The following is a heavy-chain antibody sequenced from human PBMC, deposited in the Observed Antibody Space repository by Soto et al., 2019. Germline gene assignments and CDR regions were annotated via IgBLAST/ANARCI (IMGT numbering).Heavy chain of an antibody. J-gene: IGHJ4*02. CDR2: IIPIFATA. V-gene: IGHV1-69*01. D-gene: IGHD5-18*01. CDR1: GGTFSSDA. Sequence: QVQLVQSGAEVKKPGSSVKVSCKASGGTFSSDAISWVRQAPGQGLEWMGGIIPIFATAYYAQKFQGRVMITADESTSTAYLELCSLISEDTGVYYCARETSSYYFDFWGQGTLVTVSS. CDR3: ARETSSYYFDF.